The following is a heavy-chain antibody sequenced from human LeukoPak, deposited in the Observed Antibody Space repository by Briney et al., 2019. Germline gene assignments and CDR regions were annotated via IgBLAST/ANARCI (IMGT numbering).Heavy chain of an antibody. J-gene: IGHJ4*02. CDR1: GGSFSGYY. CDR3: QGSSGYYTAYSGFDY. V-gene: IGHV4-34*01. Sequence: SETLSLTCAVYGGSFSGYYWSWIRQPPGKGLEWIGEINHSGSTNYNPSLKSRVTISVDTSKNQFSLKLSSVTAADTAVYYCQGSSGYYTAYSGFDYWGQGTLVTVSS. D-gene: IGHD3-22*01. CDR2: INHSGST.